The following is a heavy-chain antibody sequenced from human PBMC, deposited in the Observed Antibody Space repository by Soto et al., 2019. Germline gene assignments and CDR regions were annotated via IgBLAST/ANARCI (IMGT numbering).Heavy chain of an antibody. CDR3: ARGADYDSSGIRLNWFDP. CDR1: GFTFSSYS. J-gene: IGHJ5*02. V-gene: IGHV3-48*02. CDR2: ISSSSSTI. D-gene: IGHD3-22*01. Sequence: EVQLVESGGGLVQPGGSLRLSCAASGFTFSSYSMNWVRQAPGKGLEWVSYISSSSSTIYYADSVKGRFTISRDNAKNSLYLQMNSLRDEDTAVYYCARGADYDSSGIRLNWFDPWGQGTLLTVSS.